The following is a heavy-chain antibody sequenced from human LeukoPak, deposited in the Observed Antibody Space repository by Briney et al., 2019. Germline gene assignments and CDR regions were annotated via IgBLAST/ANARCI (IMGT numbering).Heavy chain of an antibody. Sequence: GASVKVSCKASGYTFTGYYMHWVRQAPGQGLEWMGWINPNSGGTNYAQKFQGRVTMTRDTSIGTAYMELSRLRSDDTAVYYCARDGSIRSGSSGLPLYYYYYYMDVWGKGTTVTVSS. CDR3: ARDGSIRSGSSGLPLYYYYYYMDV. D-gene: IGHD6-25*01. J-gene: IGHJ6*03. CDR2: INPNSGGT. V-gene: IGHV1-2*02. CDR1: GYTFTGYY.